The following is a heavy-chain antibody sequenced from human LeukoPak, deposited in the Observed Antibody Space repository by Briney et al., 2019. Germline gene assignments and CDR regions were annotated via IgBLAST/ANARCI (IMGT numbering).Heavy chain of an antibody. CDR1: GYTFTNYG. J-gene: IGHJ4*02. D-gene: IGHD3-10*01. CDR3: ASTHYYGSGSYYHY. Sequence: ASVKVSCKASGYTFTNYGISWVRQAPGQGLEWMGWISAYNGNTNYAQKLQGRVTMTRNTSISTAYMELSSLRSEDTAVYYCASTHYYGSGSYYHYWGQGTLVTVSS. CDR2: ISAYNGNT. V-gene: IGHV1-18*01.